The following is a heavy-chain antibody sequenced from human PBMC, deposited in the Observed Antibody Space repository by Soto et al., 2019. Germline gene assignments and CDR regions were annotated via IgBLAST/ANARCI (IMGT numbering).Heavy chain of an antibody. CDR2: IWYDGSNK. Sequence: GGSLRLSCAASGFTFSSYGMHWVRQAPGKGLEWVAVIWYDGSNKYYADSVKGRFTISRDNSKNTLYLQMNSLRAEDTAVYYCARDSSSEENPGYYYYGMDVWGQGTTVTVSS. V-gene: IGHV3-33*01. CDR3: ARDSSSEENPGYYYYGMDV. J-gene: IGHJ6*02. CDR1: GFTFSSYG.